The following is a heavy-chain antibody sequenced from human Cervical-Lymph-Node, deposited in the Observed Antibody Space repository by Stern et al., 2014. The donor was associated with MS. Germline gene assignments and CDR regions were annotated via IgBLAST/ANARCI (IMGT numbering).Heavy chain of an antibody. V-gene: IGHV5-10-1*03. CDR2: IDPSDSYT. Sequence: EVQLVESGAEVKKPGESLRISCKGSGYSFTSYWISWVRQMPGKGLEWMGRIDPSDSYTNYSPSFQGHVTISADKSISTAYLQWSSLKASDTAMYYCARLPAERTTRARLVVYWGQGTLVTVSS. CDR1: GYSFTSYW. CDR3: ARLPAERTTRARLVVY. D-gene: IGHD2-8*02. J-gene: IGHJ4*02.